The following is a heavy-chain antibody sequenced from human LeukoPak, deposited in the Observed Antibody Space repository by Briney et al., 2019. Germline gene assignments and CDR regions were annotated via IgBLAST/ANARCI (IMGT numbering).Heavy chain of an antibody. CDR3: VRDNQGRGDFDY. J-gene: IGHJ4*02. V-gene: IGHV4-59*11. CDR2: IYYSGST. D-gene: IGHD3-16*01. Sequence: SETLSLTCTVSGGSISSHYWSWIRQPPGKGLEWIGYIYYSGSTNYNPSLKSRATISVDTSKNQFSLKLSSVAAADTAVYYCVRDNQGRGDFDYWGQGTLVTVSS. CDR1: GGSISSHY.